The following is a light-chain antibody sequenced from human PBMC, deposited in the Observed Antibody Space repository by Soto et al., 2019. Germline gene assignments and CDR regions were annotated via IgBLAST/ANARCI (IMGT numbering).Light chain of an antibody. V-gene: IGKV3-15*01. CDR1: QSVSSN. CDR2: SAS. CDR3: QQYVIWPPTFT. J-gene: IGKJ2*01. Sequence: IVMTQSPATLSVSPGERVTLSCRASQSVSSNLAWYQQKSGQAPRLLIYSASTRATGIPARFSGSGSGTEFTLAITSLQSEDFAVYFCQQYVIWPPTFTFGQGTKLEIK.